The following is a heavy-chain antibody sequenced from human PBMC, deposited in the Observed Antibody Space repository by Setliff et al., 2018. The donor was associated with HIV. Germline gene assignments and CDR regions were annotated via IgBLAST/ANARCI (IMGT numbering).Heavy chain of an antibody. CDR2: IYYSGST. J-gene: IGHJ4*02. CDR3: ASLTTDRFLEWLFVY. CDR1: GGSISSSSYY. D-gene: IGHD3-3*01. V-gene: IGHV4-39*01. Sequence: SETLSLTCTVSGGSISSSSYYWGWIRQPPGKGLEWIGSIYYSGSTYYNPSLKTRVTISVDTSKNQFSLKLSSVTAADTAVYYCASLTTDRFLEWLFVYWGQGTLVPS.